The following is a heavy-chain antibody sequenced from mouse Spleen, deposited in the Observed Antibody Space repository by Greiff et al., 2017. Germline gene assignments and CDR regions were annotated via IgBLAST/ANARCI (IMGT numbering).Heavy chain of an antibody. J-gene: IGHJ4*01. CDR2: IHPNSGST. D-gene: IGHD1-1*01. CDR1: GYTFTSYW. Sequence: QVQLQQPGAELVKPGASVKLSCKASGYTFTSYWMHWVKQRPGQGLEWIGMIHPNSGSTNYNEKFKSKATLTVDKSSSTAYMQLSSLTSEDSAVYYCATNYGSSYDAMDYWGQRTSVTVSS. CDR3: ATNYGSSYDAMDY. V-gene: IGHV1-64*01.